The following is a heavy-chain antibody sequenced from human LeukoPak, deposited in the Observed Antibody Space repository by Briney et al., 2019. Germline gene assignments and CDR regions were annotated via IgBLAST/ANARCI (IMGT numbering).Heavy chain of an antibody. J-gene: IGHJ4*02. D-gene: IGHD2-8*01. Sequence: GGSLRLSCAASGFTFSDYNMRWIRQAPGKGLEWVSSISRSGSTKYYADSVKGRFTISRDNAKNSLYLQMNSLRAEDTAVYYRARPGVDYFDYWGQGTLVTVSS. CDR3: ARPGVDYFDY. CDR2: ISRSGSTK. CDR1: GFTFSDYN. V-gene: IGHV3-11*04.